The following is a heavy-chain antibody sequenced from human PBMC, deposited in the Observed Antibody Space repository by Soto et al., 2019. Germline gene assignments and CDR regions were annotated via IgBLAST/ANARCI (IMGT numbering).Heavy chain of an antibody. CDR2: IWYDGSNK. CDR3: ARELGYCSGGNCYKWFDP. Sequence: TGGSLRLSCAASGFTFSSYGMHWVRQAPGKGLEWVAVIWYDGSNKYYADSVKGRFTISRDNSKNTLYLQMNSLRAEDTAVYYCARELGYCSGGNCYKWFDPWGQGTLVTVSS. CDR1: GFTFSSYG. V-gene: IGHV3-33*08. J-gene: IGHJ5*02. D-gene: IGHD2-15*01.